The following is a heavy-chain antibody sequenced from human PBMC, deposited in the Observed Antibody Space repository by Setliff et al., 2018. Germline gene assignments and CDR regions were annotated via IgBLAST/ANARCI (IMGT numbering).Heavy chain of an antibody. V-gene: IGHV3-23*01. CDR1: GFTFSSYA. CDR2: ISGSGGST. Sequence: GSLRLSCAASGFTFSSYAMIWVRQAPGKGLEWVSAISGSGGSTYYADSVKGRFTISRDNSKNTLYLQRNSLRAEDTAVYYCAKGGGGDYGDYWGQGTLVTVSS. J-gene: IGHJ4*02. D-gene: IGHD3-16*01. CDR3: AKGGGGDYGDY.